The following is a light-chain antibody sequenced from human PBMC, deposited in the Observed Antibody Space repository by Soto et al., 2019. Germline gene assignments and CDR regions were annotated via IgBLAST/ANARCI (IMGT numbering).Light chain of an antibody. CDR3: QQSYSTPQST. CDR2: AAS. J-gene: IGKJ2*01. Sequence: DIQMTQSPSSLSASVGDRVTITCRASQSISSYLNWYQQKPGKAPKLLIYAASNLQSGVPSRFSGSGSGTDFTLTISSLQPEDFATYYCQQSYSTPQSTFGQGTKLEIK. CDR1: QSISSY. V-gene: IGKV1-39*01.